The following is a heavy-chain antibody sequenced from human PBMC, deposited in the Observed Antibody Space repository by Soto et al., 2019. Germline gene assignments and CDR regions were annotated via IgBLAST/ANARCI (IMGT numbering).Heavy chain of an antibody. CDR2: IYHSGYT. CDR1: GGSISSGGYS. V-gene: IGHV4-30-2*01. J-gene: IGHJ6*02. D-gene: IGHD4-17*01. CDR3: ARAHYGDYGYGMDV. Sequence: QLQLQESGSGLVKPSQTLSLTCAVSGGSISSGGYSWSWIRQPPGKGLEWIGYIYHSGYTYSNPSLKSRVTISIDRSKHKFTLKLSSVTAADTAVYYCARAHYGDYGYGMDVWCQGTTVTVSS.